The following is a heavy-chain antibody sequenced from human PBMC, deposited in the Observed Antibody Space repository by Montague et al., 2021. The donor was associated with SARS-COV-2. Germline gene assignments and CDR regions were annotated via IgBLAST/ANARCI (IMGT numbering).Heavy chain of an antibody. J-gene: IGHJ2*01. V-gene: IGHV4-61*01. D-gene: IGHD3-22*01. Sequence: SETLSLTCTVSGGSVNSGSYHWNWIRQPPGKGLEWIGEINHSGSTNYNPSLRSRVTISVDTSKNQFSLKLSAVTAADTAVYYCARGAPTISMILVVMTGAGWYLDLWGRGTLVTVSS. CDR2: INHSGST. CDR3: ARGAPTISMILVVMTGAGWYLDL. CDR1: GGSVNSGSYH.